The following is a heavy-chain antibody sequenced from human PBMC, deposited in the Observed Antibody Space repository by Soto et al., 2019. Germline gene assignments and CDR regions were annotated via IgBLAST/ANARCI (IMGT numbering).Heavy chain of an antibody. D-gene: IGHD3-10*01. V-gene: IGHV4-59*01. J-gene: IGHJ4*02. CDR3: AGDYGSGSYRFDY. Sequence: SETLSLTCTVSVDSISSYSWSWIRQPPGKGLEWIGYIYYSGSTTYNPSLKSRVTISLHTSENQFSLKLTSVTAADTAVYYCAGDYGSGSYRFDYWGRGALVTVSS. CDR1: VDSISSYS. CDR2: IYYSGST.